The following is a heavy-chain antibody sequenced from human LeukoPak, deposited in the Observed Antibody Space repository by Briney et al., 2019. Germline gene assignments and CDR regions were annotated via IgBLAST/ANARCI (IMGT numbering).Heavy chain of an antibody. V-gene: IGHV1-46*01. D-gene: IGHD3-9*01. J-gene: IGHJ6*03. CDR2: INPSGGST. Sequence: ASVKVSCKASGYTFTSYYMHWVRQAPGQGLEWMGIINPSGGSTSYAQKFQGRVTMTRDMSTSTVYMELSSLRSEDTAVYYCASRLTGLDYYYYYMDVWGKGTTVTVSS. CDR3: ASRLTGLDYYYYYMDV. CDR1: GYTFTSYY.